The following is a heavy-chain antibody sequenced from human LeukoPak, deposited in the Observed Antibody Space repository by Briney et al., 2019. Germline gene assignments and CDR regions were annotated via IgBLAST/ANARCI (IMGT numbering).Heavy chain of an antibody. V-gene: IGHV4-59*08. D-gene: IGHD2-15*01. J-gene: IGHJ4*02. CDR1: GGSINNYF. CDR2: IYYSGGT. Sequence: SETLSLTCTVSGGSINNYFWSWVRQPPGKGLQWIGYIYYSGGTDYNPSLKSRVTISVDTSKNQFSLRLTSVTAADTAVYYCARHCSGGGCYDYWGQGTLVTVSS. CDR3: ARHCSGGGCYDY.